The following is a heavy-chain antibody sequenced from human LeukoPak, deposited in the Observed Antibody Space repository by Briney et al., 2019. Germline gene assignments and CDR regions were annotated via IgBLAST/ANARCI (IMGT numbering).Heavy chain of an antibody. D-gene: IGHD4-17*01. J-gene: IGHJ4*02. CDR2: IIPILGIA. Sequence: ASVKVSCKASGGTFSSYAISWVRQAPGQGLEWMGRIIPILGIANYAQKFQGRVTITADKSTSTAYMELSSLRSEDTVVYYCARSDYGDYERGFFDYWGQGTLVTVSS. V-gene: IGHV1-69*04. CDR1: GGTFSSYA. CDR3: ARSDYGDYERGFFDY.